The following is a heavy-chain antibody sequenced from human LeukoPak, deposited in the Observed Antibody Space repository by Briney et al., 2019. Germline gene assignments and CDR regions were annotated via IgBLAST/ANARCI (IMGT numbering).Heavy chain of an antibody. CDR3: ARDLRGRTSLYY. CDR1: GGTFSSYA. Sequence: TSVKVSCKASGGTFSSYAISWVRQAPGQGLEWMGRIIPILGIANYAQKFQGRVTITADKSTSTAYMELSSLRSEDTAVYYCARDLRGRTSLYYWGQGTLVTVSS. D-gene: IGHD2-2*01. CDR2: IIPILGIA. V-gene: IGHV1-69*04. J-gene: IGHJ4*02.